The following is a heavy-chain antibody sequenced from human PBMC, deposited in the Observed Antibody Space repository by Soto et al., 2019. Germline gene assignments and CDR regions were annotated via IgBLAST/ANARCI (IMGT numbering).Heavy chain of an antibody. Sequence: QVQLVQSGAEVKKPGASVKVSCKASDYTFTSYGISWVRQAPGQGLEWMGWISAYNGNTNYAQKLQGRVTMTTDTSTSTAYMELRSLRSDDTAVYYCARAVDYDYILPDAFDIWGQGTMVTVSS. V-gene: IGHV1-18*01. CDR2: ISAYNGNT. CDR3: ARAVDYDYILPDAFDI. J-gene: IGHJ3*02. CDR1: DYTFTSYG. D-gene: IGHD3-16*01.